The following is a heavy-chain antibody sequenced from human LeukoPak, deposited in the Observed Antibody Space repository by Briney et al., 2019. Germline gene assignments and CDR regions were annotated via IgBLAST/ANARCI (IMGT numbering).Heavy chain of an antibody. CDR3: ARGGAYSSGWNFDY. CDR2: VSSSSSYI. J-gene: IGHJ4*02. V-gene: IGHV3-21*01. Sequence: PGGSLRLSCAASGFTFSSYSMNWVRQAPGKGLEWVSSVSSSSSYIYYADSVKGRFTISRDNAKNSLYLQMNSLRAEDTAVYYCARGGAYSSGWNFDYWGQGTLVTVSS. CDR1: GFTFSSYS. D-gene: IGHD6-19*01.